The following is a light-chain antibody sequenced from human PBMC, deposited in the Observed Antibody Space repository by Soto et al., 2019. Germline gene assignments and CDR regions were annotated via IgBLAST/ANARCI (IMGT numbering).Light chain of an antibody. J-gene: IGKJ5*01. Sequence: EIVMTRAPATLSVSPGERATLSCRASQSVSSNLAWYQQKPGQAPRLLIYGASSRATGIPDRFSGSGSGTDFTLTISRLEPEDIAAYYCQQYCSPRSTFGQGTRLEIK. CDR1: QSVSSN. CDR3: QQYCSPRST. CDR2: GAS. V-gene: IGKV3-20*01.